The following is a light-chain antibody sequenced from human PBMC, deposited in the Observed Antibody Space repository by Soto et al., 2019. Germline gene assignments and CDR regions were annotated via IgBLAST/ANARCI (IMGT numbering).Light chain of an antibody. V-gene: IGLV2-8*01. CDR2: EVS. CDR1: SSDLGGYNY. J-gene: IGLJ2*01. Sequence: QSALTQPPSASGSPGQSVTISCTGSSSDLGGYNYVSWYQQHPGKAPKLMIYEVSKRPSGVPDRFSGSKSGNTASLTVSGRQYEDEADYYCSSYEDSNNSVIFGGGTKLTVL. CDR3: SSYEDSNNSVI.